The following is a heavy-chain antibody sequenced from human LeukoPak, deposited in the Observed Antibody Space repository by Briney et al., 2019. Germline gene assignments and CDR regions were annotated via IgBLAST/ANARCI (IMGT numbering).Heavy chain of an antibody. CDR3: ARFYNDTSGHGAFDI. V-gene: IGHV6-1*01. CDR2: TYYRFMWYY. Sequence: SQTLSLTCALSGDSLSINSAAWNWIRQSPSRGLEWLGSTYYRFMWYYDYAVSVKSRITNNPDTSKNQFSLQLNSVTPEDTAVYFCARFYNDTSGHGAFDIWGQGTMVTVSS. J-gene: IGHJ3*02. CDR1: GDSLSINSAA. D-gene: IGHD3-22*01.